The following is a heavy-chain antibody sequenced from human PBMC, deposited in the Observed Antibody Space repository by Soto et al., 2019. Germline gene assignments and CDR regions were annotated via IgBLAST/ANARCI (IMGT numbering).Heavy chain of an antibody. CDR3: ARVSTVYDYGDHTMDS. CDR1: GYTFTGYY. J-gene: IGHJ4*02. CDR2: INPNSGGT. Sequence: QVQLVQSGSEVKKPGASVKVSCKASGYTFTGYYMHWVRQAPGQGLEWMGWINPNSGGTNYAQKFQGRVTMTRDTSIRTAYMELSRLRSDDTAVYYCARVSTVYDYGDHTMDSWGQGTLVTVSS. D-gene: IGHD4-17*01. V-gene: IGHV1-2*02.